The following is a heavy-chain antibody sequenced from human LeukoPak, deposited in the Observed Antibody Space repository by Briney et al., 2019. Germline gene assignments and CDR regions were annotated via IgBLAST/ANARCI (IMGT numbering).Heavy chain of an antibody. CDR3: AKDLRYSYVFSPGRY. Sequence: PGRSLRLSCAASGFTFSSYGMHWVRQAPGKGLEWVAVISYDGSNKYNADSVKGRFTISRDNSENTPYLQMNSLRAEDTAVYYCAKDLRYSYVFSPGRYWGQGTLVTVSS. CDR1: GFTFSSYG. V-gene: IGHV3-30*18. J-gene: IGHJ4*02. CDR2: ISYDGSNK. D-gene: IGHD5-18*01.